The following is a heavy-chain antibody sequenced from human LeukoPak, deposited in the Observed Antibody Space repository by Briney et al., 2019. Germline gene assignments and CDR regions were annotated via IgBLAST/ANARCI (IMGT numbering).Heavy chain of an antibody. D-gene: IGHD2-15*01. CDR1: GYTFTSYY. Sequence: ASVKVSCKASGYTFTSYYMHWVRQAPGQGLEWMGWINPNSGGTNYAQKFQGRVTVTRDTSISTAYMELSRLRSDDTAVYYCARVGFCSGGSCYGYWGQGTLVTVSS. CDR3: ARVGFCSGGSCYGY. CDR2: INPNSGGT. V-gene: IGHV1-2*02. J-gene: IGHJ4*02.